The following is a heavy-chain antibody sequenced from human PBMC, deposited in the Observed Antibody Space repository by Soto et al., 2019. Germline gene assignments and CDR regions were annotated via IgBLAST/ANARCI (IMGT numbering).Heavy chain of an antibody. CDR3: ARQRDGYKGRIDY. Sequence: GESLKISCKGSGYSFTSYWISWVRQMPGKGLEWMGRIDPSDSYTDYSPSFQGHVTISADKSISTAYLQWSSLKASDTAMYYCARQRDGYKGRIDYWGQGTLVTVSS. D-gene: IGHD5-12*01. CDR2: IDPSDSYT. J-gene: IGHJ4*02. CDR1: GYSFTSYW. V-gene: IGHV5-10-1*01.